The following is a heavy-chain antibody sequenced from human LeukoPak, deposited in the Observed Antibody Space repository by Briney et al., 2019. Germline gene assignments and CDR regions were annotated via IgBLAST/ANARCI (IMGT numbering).Heavy chain of an antibody. D-gene: IGHD2-15*01. V-gene: IGHV4-59*01. J-gene: IGHJ5*02. CDR1: GGSISGYY. Sequence: KASETLSLTCTVSGGSISGYYWSWIRQPPGKGLEWIVYIYYSGSTNYNPSLKSRVTISVDTSKNQYSLKLSSVTAADTAVYFCARFGGYCSGGSCFFNRFDPWGQGTLVTVSS. CDR2: IYYSGST. CDR3: ARFGGYCSGGSCFFNRFDP.